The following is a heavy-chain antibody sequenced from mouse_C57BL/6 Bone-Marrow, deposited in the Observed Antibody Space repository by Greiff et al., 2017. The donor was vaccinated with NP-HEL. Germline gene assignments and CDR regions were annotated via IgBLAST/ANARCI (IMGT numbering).Heavy chain of an antibody. D-gene: IGHD2-3*01. CDR2: IDPETGGT. Sequence: VQLQQSGAELVRPGASVTLSCKASGYTFTDYEMHWVKQTPVHGLEWIGAIDPETGGTAYNQKFKGKAILTADKSSSTAYMELRSLTSEDSAVYYCTRYYDTDYAMDYWGQGTSVTVSS. J-gene: IGHJ4*01. CDR3: TRYYDTDYAMDY. CDR1: GYTFTDYE. V-gene: IGHV1-15*01.